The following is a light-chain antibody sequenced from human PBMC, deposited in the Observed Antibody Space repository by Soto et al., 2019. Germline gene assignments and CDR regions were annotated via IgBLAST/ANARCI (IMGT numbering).Light chain of an antibody. CDR1: SGHSSYA. Sequence: QPVLTQSPSASASLGASVKLTCTLSSGHSSYAIAWHQQQPEKGPRDLMKLNSDGSHSKADGIPDRFSGSSSGAERYLTISSLQSEDEAKYSCQTWGTSIWVFGGGTQLTVL. J-gene: IGLJ7*01. CDR3: QTWGTSIWV. CDR2: LNSDGSH. V-gene: IGLV4-69*01.